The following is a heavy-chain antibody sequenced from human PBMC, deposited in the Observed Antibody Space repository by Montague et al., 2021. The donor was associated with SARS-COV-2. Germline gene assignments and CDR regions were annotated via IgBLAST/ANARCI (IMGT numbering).Heavy chain of an antibody. J-gene: IGHJ4*02. CDR2: VYSSGST. Sequence: SETLSLTCTVSSSSISNYYWSWIRQPPGKGLEWIGYVYSSGSTNYNPSLEGRVTMSVDTSKNQFSLKLISVTAADTAVYYCARVRYSDGWTFDYWGQGTLVTVSS. CDR1: SSSISNYY. V-gene: IGHV4-59*13. CDR3: ARVRYSDGWTFDY. D-gene: IGHD6-19*01.